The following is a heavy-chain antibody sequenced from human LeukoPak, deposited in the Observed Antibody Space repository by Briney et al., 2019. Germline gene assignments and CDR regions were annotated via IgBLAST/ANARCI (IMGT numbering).Heavy chain of an antibody. CDR3: ARVSSGLADYFDY. J-gene: IGHJ4*02. V-gene: IGHV1-69*05. D-gene: IGHD3-22*01. CDR2: TIPIFGTA. Sequence: SVKVSCKASGGTFSSYAISWVRQAPGQGLEWMGRTIPIFGTANYAQKFQGRVTITTDESTSTAYMELSSLRSEDTAVYYCARVSSGLADYFDYWGQGTLVTVSS. CDR1: GGTFSSYA.